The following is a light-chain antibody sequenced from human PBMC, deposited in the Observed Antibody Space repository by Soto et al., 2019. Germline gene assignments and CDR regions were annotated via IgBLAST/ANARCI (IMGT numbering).Light chain of an antibody. Sequence: DIQTTQSPSSLSPSVGDRVTITCRASRSISGWLAWYQQKPGKAPKLLIYKASSLESGVPSRFSGSGSGTEFTLTISSLQPDDFATYYCQQYNSYSRTFGQGTKVDIK. CDR3: QQYNSYSRT. J-gene: IGKJ1*01. CDR1: RSISGW. V-gene: IGKV1-5*03. CDR2: KAS.